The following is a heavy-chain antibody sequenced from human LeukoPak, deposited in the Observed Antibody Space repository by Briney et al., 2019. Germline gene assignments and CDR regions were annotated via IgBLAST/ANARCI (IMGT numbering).Heavy chain of an antibody. D-gene: IGHD2-8*02. CDR1: ELNFENHW. CDR3: ARGPPTGGGAYVGDY. CDR2: TDAGGSST. J-gene: IGHJ4*01. V-gene: IGHV3-74*01. Sequence: GGSLRLSCAASELNFENHWMHWVRQVPGKGLEWVSRTDAGGSSTSYADSVRGRFSISRDNGKSTLYLQMNSPRVEDTAVYYCARGPPTGGGAYVGDYWGHGTLVTVSS.